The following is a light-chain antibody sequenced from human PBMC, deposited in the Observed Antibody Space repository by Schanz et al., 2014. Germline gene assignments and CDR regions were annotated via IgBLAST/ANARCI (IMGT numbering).Light chain of an antibody. CDR3: SSYTSSAPLGVV. V-gene: IGLV2-14*02. CDR1: SSDVGSYNL. J-gene: IGLJ2*01. Sequence: QSALTQPASVSGSPGQSITISCTGTSSDVGSYNLVSWYQHHPGKAPKLMIYEGSKRPSGVSNRFSGSKSGNTASLTISGLQAEDEADYYCSSYTSSAPLGVVFGGGTKLTVL. CDR2: EGS.